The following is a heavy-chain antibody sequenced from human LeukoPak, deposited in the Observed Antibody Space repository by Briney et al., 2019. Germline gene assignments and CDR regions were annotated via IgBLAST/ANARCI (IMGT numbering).Heavy chain of an antibody. J-gene: IGHJ6*02. V-gene: IGHV3-48*01. CDR2: ISSDSSSI. Sequence: PGGSLRLSCAASGFTFSNYRMNWVRQAPGKGLEWVSYISSDSSSIYYGDSVKGRFTISRDNAKNSLYLQMNSLRAEDTAVYYCARDQLDAYYYGMDVWGQGTTVTVSS. CDR1: GFTFSNYR. D-gene: IGHD5-18*01. CDR3: ARDQLDAYYYGMDV.